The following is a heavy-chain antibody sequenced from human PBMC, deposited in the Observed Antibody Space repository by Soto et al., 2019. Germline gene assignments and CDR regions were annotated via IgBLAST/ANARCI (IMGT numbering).Heavy chain of an antibody. Sequence: GESLKISCAASGFTFSSYAMSWVRQAPGKGLEWVSAISGSGGSTYYADSVKGRFTISRDNSKNTLYLQMNSLRAEDTAVYYCAKGLRSRGLGLFDYWGQGTLVTVSS. V-gene: IGHV3-23*01. CDR2: ISGSGGST. D-gene: IGHD6-19*01. CDR3: AKGLRSRGLGLFDY. J-gene: IGHJ4*02. CDR1: GFTFSSYA.